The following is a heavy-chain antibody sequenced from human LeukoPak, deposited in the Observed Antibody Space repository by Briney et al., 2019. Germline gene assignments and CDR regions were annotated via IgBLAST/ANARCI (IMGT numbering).Heavy chain of an antibody. CDR1: GGSIGKYH. V-gene: IGHV4-59*01. J-gene: IGHJ4*02. CDR3: ARGSAPGTGPPSLDS. Sequence: SETLCLTCSVSGGSIGKYHWTWIRQPPGKRLEWIGYVYYTGNLNYNPSLERRVSLSIDTSKNQFSLSLSSVTAADTAVYYCARGSAPGTGPPSLDSWGQGTLVTVSS. CDR2: VYYTGNL. D-gene: IGHD6-13*01.